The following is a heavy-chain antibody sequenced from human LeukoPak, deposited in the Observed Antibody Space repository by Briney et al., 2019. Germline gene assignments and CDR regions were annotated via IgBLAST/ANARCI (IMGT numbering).Heavy chain of an antibody. Sequence: SETLSLTCTVSGGSISSSSYYWGWIRQPPGKGLEWIGSIYYSGSTNYNPSLKSRVTISVDTSKNQFSLKLSSVTAADTAVYYCARVRHSGSLHRLGWHYYMDVWGKGTTVTVSS. V-gene: IGHV4-39*07. D-gene: IGHD1-26*01. CDR3: ARVRHSGSLHRLGWHYYMDV. CDR2: IYYSGST. CDR1: GGSISSSSYY. J-gene: IGHJ6*03.